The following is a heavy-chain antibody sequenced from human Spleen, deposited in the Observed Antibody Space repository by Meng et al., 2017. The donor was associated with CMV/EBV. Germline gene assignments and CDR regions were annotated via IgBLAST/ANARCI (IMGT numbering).Heavy chain of an antibody. D-gene: IGHD3-16*01. CDR2: INHTGST. V-gene: IGHV4-34*01. CDR3: ARDFGGGATEN. J-gene: IGHJ4*02. Sequence: GSLRLSCAVYGGSFSGYYWSWIRQPPGRGLEWIGEINHTGSTNYNPSLKSRVTISVDTSKSLFSLNLHSVTAADTAIYYCARDFGGGATENWGQGMLVTVSS. CDR1: GGSFSGYY.